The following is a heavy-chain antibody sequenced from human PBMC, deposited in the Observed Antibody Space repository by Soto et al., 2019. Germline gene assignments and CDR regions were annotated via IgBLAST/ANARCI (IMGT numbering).Heavy chain of an antibody. J-gene: IGHJ4*02. CDR3: AKDRLGYCSGGSCYILDY. CDR1: GFTFSSYA. D-gene: IGHD2-15*01. CDR2: ISGSGGST. V-gene: IGHV3-23*01. Sequence: PGGSLRLSCAASGFTFSSYAMSWVRQAPGKGLEWASAISGSGGSTYYADSVKGRFTISRDNSKNTLYLQMNSLRAEDTAVYYCAKDRLGYCSGGSCYILDYWGQGALVTVSS.